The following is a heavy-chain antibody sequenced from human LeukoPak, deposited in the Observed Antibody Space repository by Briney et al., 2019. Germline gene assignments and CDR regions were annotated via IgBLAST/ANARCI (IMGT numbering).Heavy chain of an antibody. CDR3: ARAPRYSSSWSED. V-gene: IGHV3-53*01. CDR1: GFTVGSNY. J-gene: IGHJ4*02. D-gene: IGHD6-13*01. CDR2: IYSGGST. Sequence: PGGSLRLSCAASGFTVGSNYMSWLRQAPGKGLEWVSVIYSGGSTYYADSVKGRFTISRDNSKNTLYLQMNSLRAEDTAVYYCARAPRYSSSWSEDWGQGTLVTVSS.